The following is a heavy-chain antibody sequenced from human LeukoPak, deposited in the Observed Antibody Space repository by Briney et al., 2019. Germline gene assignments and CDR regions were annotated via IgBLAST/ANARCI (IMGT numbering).Heavy chain of an antibody. Sequence: GGSLRLSCAASGFTFSDYYMSWIRQAPGKGLEWVSYISSSGSTIYYADSVKGRFTISRDNAKNTLYLQMNSLRAEDTAVYYCAKDISGWYGSFAFDIWGQGTMVTVSS. V-gene: IGHV3-11*01. CDR2: ISSSGSTI. CDR1: GFTFSDYY. J-gene: IGHJ3*02. D-gene: IGHD6-19*01. CDR3: AKDISGWYGSFAFDI.